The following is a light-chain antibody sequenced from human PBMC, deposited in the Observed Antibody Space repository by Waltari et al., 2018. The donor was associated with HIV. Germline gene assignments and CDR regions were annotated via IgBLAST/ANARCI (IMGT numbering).Light chain of an antibody. Sequence: NFMLTQPHSVSGSAGKTVTISCTRDSGSIGSNYVQWFQQRPGSSPRTLIFEDKQRPSGVSYRFSSAIDSSSNSASLTSSGLKTEDEGHYYCQSYDTKTHWVCGGGSKLTVL. CDR2: EDK. CDR3: QSYDTKTHWV. V-gene: IGLV6-57*01. CDR1: SGSIGSNY. J-gene: IGLJ3*02.